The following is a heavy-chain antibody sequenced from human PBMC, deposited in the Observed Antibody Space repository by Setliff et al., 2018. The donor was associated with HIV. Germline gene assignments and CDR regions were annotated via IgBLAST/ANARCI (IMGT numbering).Heavy chain of an antibody. CDR2: VTPDGGDK. D-gene: IGHD2-21*01. J-gene: IGHJ4*02. Sequence: PGGSLRLSCGASGFMFGVDWMSWVRQTPGKGLEWVASVTPDGGDKYYANSMRGRFTISRDNGKNAVYLQMNSLTAEDTALYYCVRDLARVIAHWGQGTLVTVSS. CDR1: GFMFGVDW. V-gene: IGHV3-7*01. CDR3: VRDLARVIAH.